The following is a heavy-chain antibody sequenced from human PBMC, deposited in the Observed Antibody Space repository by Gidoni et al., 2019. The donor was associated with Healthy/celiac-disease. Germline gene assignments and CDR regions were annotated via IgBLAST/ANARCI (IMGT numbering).Heavy chain of an antibody. CDR2: IDPSDSYT. D-gene: IGHD3-3*01. CDR3: ARRSGSGYYHWYFDL. J-gene: IGHJ2*01. V-gene: IGHV5-10-1*01. Sequence: KGLEWMGRIDPSDSYTNYSPSFQGHVTISADKSISPAYLQWSSLKAPDTAMYYCARRSGSGYYHWYFDLWGRGTLVTVSS.